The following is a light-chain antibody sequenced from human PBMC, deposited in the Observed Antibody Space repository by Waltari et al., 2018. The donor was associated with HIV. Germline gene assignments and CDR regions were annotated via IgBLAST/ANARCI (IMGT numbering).Light chain of an antibody. CDR3: SAYTSSSPYA. V-gene: IGLV2-14*03. CDR1: SSDVGGYNY. J-gene: IGLJ1*01. Sequence: QSALTQPASVSGSPGQSITISCTGTSSDVGGYNYVSWYQQHPGKAPKLMIYDVSNRPSCVSNRFSGSKAGNTVSLTISGLQAEDEADYYCSAYTSSSPYAVGTGTKVTVL. CDR2: DVS.